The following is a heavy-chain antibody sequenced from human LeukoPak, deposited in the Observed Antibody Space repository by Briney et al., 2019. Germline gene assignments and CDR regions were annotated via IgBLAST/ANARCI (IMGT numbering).Heavy chain of an antibody. CDR2: ISSNSSNK. J-gene: IGHJ6*02. V-gene: IGHV3-21*01. CDR1: GFTFSSYS. D-gene: IGHD4-17*01. Sequence: GGSLRLSCAASGFTFSSYSMNWVRQAPGKGLEWVSSISSNSSNKYYADSVKGRFTISRDNAKNSLYLQMNSLRAEDTAVYYCARVKADYGDYYSYGMGVWGQGTTVTVSS. CDR3: ARVKADYGDYYSYGMGV.